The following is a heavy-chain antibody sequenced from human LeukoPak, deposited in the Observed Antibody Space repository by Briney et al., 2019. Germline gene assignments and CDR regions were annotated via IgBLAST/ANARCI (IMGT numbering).Heavy chain of an antibody. J-gene: IGHJ4*02. Sequence: GGSLRLSCAASGFTFSDYYMSWVRQAPGRGLEWVSVVNSGSSSTSYADSVKGRFTISRDNSENTVYLQMNSLRAEDTAVYYCAKRGSGRYFDYWGQGTLVTVSS. V-gene: IGHV3-23*03. CDR3: AKRGSGRYFDY. CDR1: GFTFSDYY. D-gene: IGHD5-12*01. CDR2: VNSGSSST.